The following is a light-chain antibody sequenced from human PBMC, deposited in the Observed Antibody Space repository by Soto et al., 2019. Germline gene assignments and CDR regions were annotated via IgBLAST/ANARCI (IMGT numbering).Light chain of an antibody. Sequence: EIVLTQSPDTLSLSPGERVTLCCRASQSVTNNYLAWYQQKPGQGPRLLIHGASSRAADTPDRFSGSGSGTDFTLTISRLEPEDFALYYCHQYGATPGTFGQGTKFDIK. CDR1: QSVTNNY. CDR2: GAS. CDR3: HQYGATPGT. V-gene: IGKV3-20*01. J-gene: IGKJ1*01.